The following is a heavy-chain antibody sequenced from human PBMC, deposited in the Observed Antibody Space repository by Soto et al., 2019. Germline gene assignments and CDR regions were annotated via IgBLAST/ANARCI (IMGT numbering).Heavy chain of an antibody. CDR3: ARENGYSAFDI. Sequence: SETLSLTCTVSGSSISSYYWSWIRQPPGKGLEWIGYIYYSGSTNYNPSLKSRVTISVDTSKNQFSLKVSSVTAADTAVYYCARENGYSAFDIWGQGTMVT. D-gene: IGHD2-21*01. CDR1: GSSISSYY. CDR2: IYYSGST. J-gene: IGHJ3*02. V-gene: IGHV4-59*01.